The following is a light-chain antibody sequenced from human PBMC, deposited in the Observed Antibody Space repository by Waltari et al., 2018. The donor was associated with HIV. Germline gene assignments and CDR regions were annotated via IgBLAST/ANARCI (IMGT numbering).Light chain of an antibody. CDR1: RSVSNNY. J-gene: IGKJ1*01. CDR3: QQYDSLPRT. CDR2: HAV. V-gene: IGKV3-20*01. Sequence: EIVLTQSPGTLSLSPGERATLSCRASRSVSNNYLAWFQQKPGPAPRLLMYHAVNRAAGIPDRFSGSGSGTDFTLTISRLEPEDFAVYYCQQYDSLPRTFGQGTKVEI.